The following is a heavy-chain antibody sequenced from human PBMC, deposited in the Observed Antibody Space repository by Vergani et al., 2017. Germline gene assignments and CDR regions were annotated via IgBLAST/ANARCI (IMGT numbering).Heavy chain of an antibody. Sequence: QGRLVEAGGGLVRPGGSLRLSCEVSGFNVVDYYMAWIRQAPGKGLECVSFIGRDTGTVYYADSVKGRFTIQKDSAKNSLHLQMNSLTAEDTAIYYCAGPQGTSAYYYGGFDYWGQGILVTVSS. V-gene: IGHV3-11*01. CDR1: GFNVVDYY. D-gene: IGHD3-22*01. J-gene: IGHJ4*02. CDR2: IGRDTGTV. CDR3: AGPQGTSAYYYGGFDY.